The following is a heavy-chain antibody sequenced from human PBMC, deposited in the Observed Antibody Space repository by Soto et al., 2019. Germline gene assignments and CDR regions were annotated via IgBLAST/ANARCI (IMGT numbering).Heavy chain of an antibody. CDR1: GYTFTSYG. J-gene: IGHJ6*02. D-gene: IGHD6-13*01. CDR3: ARVGRDVAAGYYYYGMDV. CDR2: ISAYNGNT. V-gene: IGHV1-18*01. Sequence: QVQLVQSGAEVKKPGASVKVSCKASGYTFTSYGISWVRQAPGQGLEWMGWISAYNGNTNYAQKLQGRVTMTTDTSTSTGYMERRSLRSDDTAVYYCARVGRDVAAGYYYYGMDVWGQGTTVTVSS.